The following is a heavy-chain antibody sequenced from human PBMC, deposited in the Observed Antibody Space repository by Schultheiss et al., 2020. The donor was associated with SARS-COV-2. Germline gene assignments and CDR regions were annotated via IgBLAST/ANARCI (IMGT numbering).Heavy chain of an antibody. J-gene: IGHJ3*02. CDR2: ISSSGSTI. V-gene: IGHV3-48*03. Sequence: GGSLRLSCAASGFTFSSYEMNWVRQAPGKGLEWVSYISSSGSTIYYADSVKGRFTISRDNAKNSLYLQMNSLRAEDTAVYYCARDRGWEIVLMVYATCDAFDIWGQGTMVTVSS. D-gene: IGHD2-8*01. CDR1: GFTFSSYE. CDR3: ARDRGWEIVLMVYATCDAFDI.